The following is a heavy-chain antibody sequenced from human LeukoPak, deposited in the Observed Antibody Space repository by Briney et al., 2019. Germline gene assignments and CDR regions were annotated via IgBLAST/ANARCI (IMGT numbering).Heavy chain of an antibody. D-gene: IGHD1-26*01. CDR2: ISSSSSYI. CDR1: GFTFSSYS. Sequence: GGSLRLSCAASGFTFSSYSMNWVRQAPGEGLEWVSSISSSSSYIYYADSVKGRFTISRDNAKNSLYLQMNSLRAEDTAVYYCASYPYSGSYFFDYWGQGTLVTVSP. CDR3: ASYPYSGSYFFDY. J-gene: IGHJ4*02. V-gene: IGHV3-21*01.